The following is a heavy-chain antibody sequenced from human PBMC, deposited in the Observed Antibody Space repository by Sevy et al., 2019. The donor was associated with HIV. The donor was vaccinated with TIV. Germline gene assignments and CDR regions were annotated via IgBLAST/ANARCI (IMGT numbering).Heavy chain of an antibody. CDR2: INSDGSST. D-gene: IGHD3-10*01. Sequence: GGSLRLSCAASGFTFSSYWMHWVRQAPGKGLVWVSRINSDGSSTSYADSVKGRFTISRDNAKNTLYLQMNSLRAEDTAGYYCARGYDYYGSGGSAFDIWGQGTMVTVSS. CDR1: GFTFSSYW. V-gene: IGHV3-74*01. J-gene: IGHJ3*02. CDR3: ARGYDYYGSGGSAFDI.